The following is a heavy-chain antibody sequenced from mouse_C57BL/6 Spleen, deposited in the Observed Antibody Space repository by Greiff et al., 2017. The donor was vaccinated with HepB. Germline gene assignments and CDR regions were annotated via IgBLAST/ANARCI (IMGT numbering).Heavy chain of an antibody. D-gene: IGHD2-3*01. CDR1: GYTFTSYW. CDR3: ARTRWLLLYYAMDY. CDR2: IDPSDSYT. Sequence: VQLQQSGAELVMPGASVKLSCKASGYTFTSYWMHWVKQRPGQGLEWIGEIDPSDSYTNYNQKFKGKSTLTVDKSSSTAYMQLSSLTSEDSAVYYCARTRWLLLYYAMDYWGQGTSVPVSS. V-gene: IGHV1-69*01. J-gene: IGHJ4*01.